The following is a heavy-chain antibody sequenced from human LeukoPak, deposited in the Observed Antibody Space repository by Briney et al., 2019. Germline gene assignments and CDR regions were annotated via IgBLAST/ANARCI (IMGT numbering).Heavy chain of an antibody. CDR2: ISGSGGST. J-gene: IGHJ4*02. CDR3: AKLHNLNSDY. Sequence: GGSLRLSCRASGFTFSAYAMTWVRQAPGKGLEWVSGISGSGGSTYYSGSVKGRFTISRDNSKNTLYLQMNSLRAEDTAVYYCAKLHNLNSDYWGQGTLVTVSS. CDR1: GFTFSAYA. V-gene: IGHV3-23*01. D-gene: IGHD1-14*01.